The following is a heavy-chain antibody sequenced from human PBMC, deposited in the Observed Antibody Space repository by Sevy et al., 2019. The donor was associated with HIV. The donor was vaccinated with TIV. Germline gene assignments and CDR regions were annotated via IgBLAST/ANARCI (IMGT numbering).Heavy chain of an antibody. Sequence: GGSLRLSCAASGFTFSSYSMNWVRQAPGKGLEWVSSISSSSSYIYYADSVKGRFTISRDNAKNSLYLQMNSLRAEDTAVYYCARGGNDYGGNSDLFDPWGQGTLVTVSS. J-gene: IGHJ5*02. CDR3: ARGGNDYGGNSDLFDP. CDR2: ISSSSSYI. CDR1: GFTFSSYS. D-gene: IGHD4-17*01. V-gene: IGHV3-21*01.